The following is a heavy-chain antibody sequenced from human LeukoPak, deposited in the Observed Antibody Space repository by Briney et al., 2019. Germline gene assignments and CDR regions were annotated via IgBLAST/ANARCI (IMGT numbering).Heavy chain of an antibody. D-gene: IGHD2-2*01. CDR3: ARELSTFELAVSPRYYYYHYMDV. CDR2: TYYRSKWYN. Sequence: SQTLSLTCAISGDSVSSNSAAWNWIRQSPSRGLEWLGRTYYRSKWYNDYAVSVKSRITINPDTSKNQFSLQLNSVTPEDTAVYYCARELSTFELAVSPRYYYYHYMDVWGKGTTVTVSS. CDR1: GDSVSSNSAA. V-gene: IGHV6-1*01. J-gene: IGHJ6*03.